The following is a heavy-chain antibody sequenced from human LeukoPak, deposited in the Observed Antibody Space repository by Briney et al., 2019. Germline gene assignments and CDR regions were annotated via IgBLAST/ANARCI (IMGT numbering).Heavy chain of an antibody. CDR2: IDEHGFKT. J-gene: IGHJ4*02. V-gene: IGHV3-7*03. CDR1: GFIFRSYW. D-gene: IGHD5-12*01. Sequence: PGGSLRLSCAASGFIFRSYWMVWVRQAPGKGLEWVASIDEHGFKTYYAASVTGRFTISKDTAKNSLDLQMNSLRAEDTAVYYCARVSGYSGDDVYWGQGTLVTVSS. CDR3: ARVSGYSGDDVY.